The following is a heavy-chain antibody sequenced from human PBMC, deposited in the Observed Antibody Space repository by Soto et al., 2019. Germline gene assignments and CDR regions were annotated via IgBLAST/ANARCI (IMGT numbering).Heavy chain of an antibody. CDR1: GYTFTGHY. Sequence: ASVKVSCKASGYTFTGHYIHWVRQAPEQGPEWMGEIGPGSGATRYAQRFQGRVTMTRDMSITTVYMELNNLSPDDTAVYYCGRGRSGQIVVFYWGQGTTVTVYS. V-gene: IGHV1-2*02. J-gene: IGHJ4*02. D-gene: IGHD1-26*01. CDR2: IGPGSGAT. CDR3: GRGRSGQIVVFY.